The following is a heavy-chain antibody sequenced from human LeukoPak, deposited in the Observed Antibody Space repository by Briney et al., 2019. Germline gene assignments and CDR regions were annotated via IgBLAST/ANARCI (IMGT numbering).Heavy chain of an antibody. CDR2: MNPNSGNT. Sequence: ASVKVSCKASGYTFTSYDINWVRQATGQGLEWMGWMNPNSGNTGYAQKFQGRVTMTRNTSISTAYMELSSLRSEDTAVYYYARELVLTGYYIYYYYGMDVWGQGTTVTVSS. V-gene: IGHV1-8*01. CDR1: GYTFTSYD. D-gene: IGHD3-9*01. J-gene: IGHJ6*02. CDR3: ARELVLTGYYIYYYYGMDV.